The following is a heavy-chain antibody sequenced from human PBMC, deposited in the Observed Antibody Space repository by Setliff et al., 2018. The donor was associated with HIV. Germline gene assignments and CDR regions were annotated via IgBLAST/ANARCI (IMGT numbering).Heavy chain of an antibody. CDR2: IHQSGTA. J-gene: IGHJ3*02. Sequence: LSLTCAVSGVSVNNDDDYWGWIRQPPGKGLEWIAIIHQSGTAHKRPSLKSRVTISVDTSKNQFSLKLSSVTAADTAVYYCARLYDFWTHFEAFDIWGQGTMVTVSS. CDR3: ARLYDFWTHFEAFDI. V-gene: IGHV4-39*07. D-gene: IGHD3-3*01. CDR1: GVSVNNDDDY.